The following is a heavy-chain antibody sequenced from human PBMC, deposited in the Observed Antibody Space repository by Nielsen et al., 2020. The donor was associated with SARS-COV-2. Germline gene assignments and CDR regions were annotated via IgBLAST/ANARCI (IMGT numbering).Heavy chain of an antibody. D-gene: IGHD6-13*01. CDR3: ARGAEAAAGSIGPGDWFDP. V-gene: IGHV4-4*02. Sequence: SETLSLTCAVSGGSISSSNWWSWVRQPPGKGLEWIGEIYHSGSTNYNPSLKSRVTISVDKSKNQFSLKLSSVTAADTAVYYCARGAEAAAGSIGPGDWFDPWGQGTLVTVSS. CDR1: GGSISSSNW. CDR2: IYHSGST. J-gene: IGHJ5*02.